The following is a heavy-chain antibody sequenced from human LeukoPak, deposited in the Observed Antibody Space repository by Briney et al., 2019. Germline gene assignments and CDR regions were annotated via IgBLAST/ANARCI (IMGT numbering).Heavy chain of an antibody. V-gene: IGHV3-33*08. D-gene: IGHD2-2*01. J-gene: IGHJ6*02. CDR1: GFTFSSYA. CDR2: IWYDGSNK. CDR3: ARDRCSSTSCYWVPYYYYGMDV. Sequence: GGSLRLSCAASGFTFSSYAMSWVRQAPGKGPEWVAVIWYDGSNKYYADSVKGRFTISRDNSKNTLYLQMNSLRAEDTAVYYCARDRCSSTSCYWVPYYYYGMDVWGQGTTVTVSS.